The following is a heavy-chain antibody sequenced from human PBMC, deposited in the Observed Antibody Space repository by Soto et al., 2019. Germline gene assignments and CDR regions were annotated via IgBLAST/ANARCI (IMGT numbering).Heavy chain of an antibody. CDR3: ARDQRKGYSYGHYWYFDL. CDR2: IIPIFGTA. CDR1: GGTFSSYA. Sequence: QVQLVQSGAEVKKPGSSVKVSCKASGGTFSSYAISWVRQAPGQGLEWMGGIIPIFGTANYAQKFQGRVTITAEXXTXTXXMELSSLRSEDTAVYYCARDQRKGYSYGHYWYFDLWGRGTLVTVSS. V-gene: IGHV1-69*12. D-gene: IGHD5-18*01. J-gene: IGHJ2*01.